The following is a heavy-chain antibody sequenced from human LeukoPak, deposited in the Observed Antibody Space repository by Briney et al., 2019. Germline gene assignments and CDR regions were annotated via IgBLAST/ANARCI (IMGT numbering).Heavy chain of an antibody. V-gene: IGHV4-4*07. CDR2: IYTSGST. CDR1: GGSISSYY. J-gene: IGHJ6*03. D-gene: IGHD2-2*01. CDR3: ARDQPDQLDCSSTSCYARANYYYMDV. Sequence: SETLSLTCTVSGGSISSYYWSWIRQPAGKGLEWIGRIYTSGSTNYNPSLKSRVTMSVETSKNQFSLKLSSVTAADTAVYYCARDQPDQLDCSSTSCYARANYYYMDVWGKGTTVTVSS.